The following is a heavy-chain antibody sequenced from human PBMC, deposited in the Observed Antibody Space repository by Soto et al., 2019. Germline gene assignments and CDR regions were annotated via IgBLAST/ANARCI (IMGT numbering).Heavy chain of an antibody. CDR1: GFIFSDYS. Sequence: GGPLRLSCAASGFIFSDYSINWVRQAPGNGLEWFSSISARGTHIYYADSVKGRFTVSRDNAKNSLYLQINSLGAEDTAVYYCARGITTIQRDDQLDYWGQGTLVTVSS. D-gene: IGHD3-22*01. J-gene: IGHJ4*02. CDR2: ISARGTHI. V-gene: IGHV3-21*01. CDR3: ARGITTIQRDDQLDY.